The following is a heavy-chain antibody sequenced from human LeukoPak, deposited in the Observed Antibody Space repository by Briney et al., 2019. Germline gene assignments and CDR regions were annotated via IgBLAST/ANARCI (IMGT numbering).Heavy chain of an antibody. Sequence: SVKVSCKASGGTFSSYAISWVRQAPGQGLEWMGRIIPILGIANYAQKFQGRVTITADKSTSTAYTELSSLRSEDTAVYYCAREGYYDSSGYSLDDYWGQGTLVTVSS. D-gene: IGHD3-22*01. V-gene: IGHV1-69*04. J-gene: IGHJ4*02. CDR1: GGTFSSYA. CDR2: IIPILGIA. CDR3: AREGYYDSSGYSLDDY.